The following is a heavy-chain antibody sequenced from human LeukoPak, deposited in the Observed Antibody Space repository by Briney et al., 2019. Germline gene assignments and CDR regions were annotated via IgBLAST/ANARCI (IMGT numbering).Heavy chain of an antibody. Sequence: PSETLSLTCAVYGGSFSGYYWSWIRQPPGKGLEWIGEINHSGSTNYNPSLKSRVTISVDTSKNQFSLKLRSVTAADTAVYYCARDRSSSRLYYYMDVWGKGTTVTVSS. V-gene: IGHV4-34*01. CDR2: INHSGST. CDR1: GGSFSGYY. CDR3: ARDRSSSRLYYYMDV. D-gene: IGHD6-6*01. J-gene: IGHJ6*03.